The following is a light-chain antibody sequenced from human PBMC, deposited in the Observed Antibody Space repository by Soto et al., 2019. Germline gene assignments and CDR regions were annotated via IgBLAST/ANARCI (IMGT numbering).Light chain of an antibody. J-gene: IGKJ5*01. V-gene: IGKV3-15*01. CDR1: QSVISN. CDR2: GAY. Sequence: EIVMSQSPATLSVSPGERATLSCRASQSVISNLSWYQQKPGQAPRRLIYGAYTRATGIPSSLSGSGSGTEFPPTISCLQSEDSAVYSWQQYNNLLITFGQGTRLQIK. CDR3: QQYNNLLIT.